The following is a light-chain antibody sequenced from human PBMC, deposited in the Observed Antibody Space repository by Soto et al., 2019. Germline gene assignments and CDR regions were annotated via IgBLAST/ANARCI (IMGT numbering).Light chain of an antibody. Sequence: DIQMTQSPSTLSASVGDRVTITCRASQYISSWLAWYQQKPGKAPKLLIYKASSLESVVPSRFSSSGSGKEFNLTISSLQPDDFATYYCQQYNSQRTFGQGTKVEIK. CDR1: QYISSW. V-gene: IGKV1-5*03. J-gene: IGKJ1*01. CDR2: KAS. CDR3: QQYNSQRT.